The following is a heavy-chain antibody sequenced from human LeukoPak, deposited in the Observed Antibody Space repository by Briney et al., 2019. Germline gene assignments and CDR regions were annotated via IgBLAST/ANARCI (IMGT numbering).Heavy chain of an antibody. V-gene: IGHV4-30-2*01. CDR3: ARRSQRYYYYGMDV. CDR1: GGSISSGGYS. J-gene: IGHJ6*02. CDR2: IYHSGST. Sequence: MSSETLSLTCAVSGGSISSGGYSWSWIRQPPGKGLEWIGYIYHSGSTYYNPSLKSRVTISVDRSKNQFSLKLSSVTAADTAVYYCARRSQRYYYYGMDVWGQGTTVTVSS.